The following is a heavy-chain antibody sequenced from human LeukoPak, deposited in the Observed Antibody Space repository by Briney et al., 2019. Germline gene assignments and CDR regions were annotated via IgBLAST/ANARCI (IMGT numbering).Heavy chain of an antibody. D-gene: IGHD5-24*01. Sequence: PGGSLRLSCAASGFTFSSYWMSWVRQAPGKGLEWVANIKQDGSEKYYVDSVKGRFTISRDNAKNSLYLQMNSLRAEDTAVYYCVREGWLQNFDYWGQGTLVTVSS. CDR1: GFTFSSYW. J-gene: IGHJ4*02. V-gene: IGHV3-7*01. CDR3: VREGWLQNFDY. CDR2: IKQDGSEK.